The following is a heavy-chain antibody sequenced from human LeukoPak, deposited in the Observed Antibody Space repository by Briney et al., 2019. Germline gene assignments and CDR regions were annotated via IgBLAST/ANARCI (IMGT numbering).Heavy chain of an antibody. CDR2: ISGSGDST. Sequence: GGSLRLSCAASGFTFSSYAMSWVRQAPGKGLEWVSAISGSGDSTHYADSVKGRFTISRDNSKNTLYLQMNSLRAEDTAVYYCARVGYSGSPGDYWGQGTLVTVSS. CDR3: ARVGYSGSPGDY. D-gene: IGHD1-26*01. CDR1: GFTFSSYA. J-gene: IGHJ4*02. V-gene: IGHV3-23*01.